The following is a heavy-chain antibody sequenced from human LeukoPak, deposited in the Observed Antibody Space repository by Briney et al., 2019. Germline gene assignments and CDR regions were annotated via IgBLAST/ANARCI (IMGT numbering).Heavy chain of an antibody. CDR2: INPNSGGT. J-gene: IGHJ4*02. Sequence: GASVQVSCKASGYTFTGYYMHWVGQAPGQGLDWMGWINPNSGGTNYAQKFQGRVTMTRDTSISTAYMELSRLRSDDTAVYYCASEIAVAGTSLDYWGQGTLVTVSS. V-gene: IGHV1-2*02. CDR1: GYTFTGYY. CDR3: ASEIAVAGTSLDY. D-gene: IGHD6-19*01.